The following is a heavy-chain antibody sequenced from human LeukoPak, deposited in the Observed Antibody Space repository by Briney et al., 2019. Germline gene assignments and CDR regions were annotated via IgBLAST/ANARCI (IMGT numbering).Heavy chain of an antibody. D-gene: IGHD2-15*01. Sequence: GSLRLSCAASGFTFTNYALSWVRQAPGKGLEWVSAISGIGNAIFYADSVKGRFTISRDSSKNTLSLQMASLRAEDTAIYYCARHLATSGSYPLDYWGQGALVTVSS. V-gene: IGHV3-23*01. CDR1: GFTFTNYA. CDR3: ARHLATSGSYPLDY. CDR2: ISGIGNAI. J-gene: IGHJ4*02.